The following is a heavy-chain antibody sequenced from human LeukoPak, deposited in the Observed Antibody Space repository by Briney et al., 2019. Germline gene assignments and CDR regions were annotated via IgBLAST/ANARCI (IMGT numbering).Heavy chain of an antibody. CDR3: AREYFGESFDY. D-gene: IGHD3-10*01. J-gene: IGHJ4*02. V-gene: IGHV3-30*03. CDR1: GVTFSTYG. CDR2: ISDDGSNK. Sequence: GRSLRLSCAASGVTFSTYGMHWVRQAPGMGLEWVAVISDDGSNKYYADSVKGRFTISGDNSKNTLYLQMNSLRDDDTAVYFCAREYFGESFDYWGQGTLVTVSS.